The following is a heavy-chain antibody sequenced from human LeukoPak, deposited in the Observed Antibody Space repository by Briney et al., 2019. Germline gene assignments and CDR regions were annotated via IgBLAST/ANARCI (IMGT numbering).Heavy chain of an antibody. J-gene: IGHJ4*02. Sequence: SETLSLTCAVYGGSFSGYYWSWIRQPPGKGLEWIGEINHSGSTNYNPSLKSRVTISVDTSKNQFSLKLSSVTAAGTAVYYCARGRYYYDFWSGYYTLRAFDYWGQGTLVTVSS. CDR3: ARGRYYYDFWSGYYTLRAFDY. CDR2: INHSGST. D-gene: IGHD3-3*01. CDR1: GGSFSGYY. V-gene: IGHV4-34*01.